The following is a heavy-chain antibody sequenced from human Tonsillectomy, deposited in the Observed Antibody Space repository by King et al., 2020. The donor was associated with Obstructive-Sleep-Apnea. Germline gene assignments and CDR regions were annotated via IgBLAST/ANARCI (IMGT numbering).Heavy chain of an antibody. J-gene: IGHJ4*02. CDR1: GFTFEDYA. CDR2: ITAGGHI. D-gene: IGHD4-17*01. CDR3: GKDRFGDLDY. V-gene: IGHV3-9*01. Sequence: VQLVESGGGLVQPGRSLRLSCAASGFTFEDYAFHWVRQTPGKGLELVSGITAGGHIGYADSVKCRFTISRDNVNNSLHLQMNSLRVEDTALYYCGKDRFGDLDYWGQGTLVTVSP.